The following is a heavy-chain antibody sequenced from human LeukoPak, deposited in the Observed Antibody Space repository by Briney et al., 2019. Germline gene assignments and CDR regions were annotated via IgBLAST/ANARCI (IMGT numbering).Heavy chain of an antibody. J-gene: IGHJ4*02. D-gene: IGHD2-2*02. CDR2: ISYDGSNK. CDR1: GFTFSSYA. V-gene: IGHV3-30-3*01. CDR3: AKVVPEYCSSTSCYIDY. Sequence: PGGSLRLSCAASGFTFSSYAMHWVRQAPGKGLEWVAVISYDGSNKYYADSVKGRFTISRDNSKNTLYLQMNSLRAEDTAVYYCAKVVPEYCSSTSCYIDYWGQGTLVTVSS.